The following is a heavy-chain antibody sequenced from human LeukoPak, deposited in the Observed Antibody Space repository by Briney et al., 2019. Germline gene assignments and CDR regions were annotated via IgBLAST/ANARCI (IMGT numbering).Heavy chain of an antibody. CDR1: GFTFNYYN. V-gene: IGHV3-48*04. CDR3: AKEITGTTSFDY. D-gene: IGHD1-20*01. Sequence: GGSLRLSCAASGFTFNYYNMNWVRQAPGKGLEWVSYISSSGSTIYYADSVKGRFTISRDNAKNSLYLQMNSLRAEDTAVYYCAKEITGTTSFDYWGQGTLVTVSS. J-gene: IGHJ4*02. CDR2: ISSSGSTI.